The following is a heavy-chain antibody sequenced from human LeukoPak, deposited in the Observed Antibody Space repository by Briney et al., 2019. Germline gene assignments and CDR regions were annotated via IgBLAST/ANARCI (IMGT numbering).Heavy chain of an antibody. CDR3: AKATSTYGDSDL. CDR2: ITWNSGRI. D-gene: IGHD4-17*01. CDR1: GFSFDDYA. V-gene: IGHV3-9*01. Sequence: GGSLRLSCAASGFSFDDYAMYWVRQAPGKGLEWVSGITWNSGRIGYADSVQGRFIISRDNAKNSLYLQMNSLRPEDTALYYCAKATSTYGDSDLWGRGTLVTVSS. J-gene: IGHJ2*01.